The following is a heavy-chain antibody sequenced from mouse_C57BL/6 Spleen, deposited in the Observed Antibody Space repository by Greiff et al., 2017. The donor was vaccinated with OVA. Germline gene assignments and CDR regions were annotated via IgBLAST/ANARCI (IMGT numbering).Heavy chain of an antibody. CDR2: ISSGSSTI. D-gene: IGHD1-1*01. Sequence: EVQVVESGGGLVKPGGSLKLSCAASGFTFSDYGMHWVRQAPEKGLEWVAYISSGSSTIYYADTVKGRFTISRDNAKNTLFLQMTSLRSEDTAMYYCASATFYYYGSSYGFDYWGQGTTLTVSS. J-gene: IGHJ2*01. V-gene: IGHV5-17*01. CDR3: ASATFYYYGSSYGFDY. CDR1: GFTFSDYG.